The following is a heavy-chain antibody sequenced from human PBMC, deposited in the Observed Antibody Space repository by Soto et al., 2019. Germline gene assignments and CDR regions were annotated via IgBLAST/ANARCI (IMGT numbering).Heavy chain of an antibody. D-gene: IGHD3-10*01. V-gene: IGHV1-18*01. J-gene: IGHJ4*02. CDR3: AIRAYYGSVLYFDY. CDR2: ISAYNGNT. Sequence: ASVKVSCKASGYTFTSYGISWVRQAPGQGLEWMGWISAYNGNTKYAQKLQGRDTMTTDTSTSTDNKELKSQRTDDKAEDYCAIRAYYGSVLYFDYWGQGTLVTVSS. CDR1: GYTFTSYG.